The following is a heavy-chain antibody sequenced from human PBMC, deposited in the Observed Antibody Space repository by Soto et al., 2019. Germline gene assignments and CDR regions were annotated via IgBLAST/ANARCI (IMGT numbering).Heavy chain of an antibody. CDR2: IYYSGST. Sequence: SETLSLTCSVSGGSISSSSYYWGWIRQPPGKGLEWIGSIYYSGSTYYNPSLKSRVTISVDTSKNQFSLKLSSVTAADTAVYYCARHESWFDPWGQGTLVTVS. J-gene: IGHJ5*02. CDR3: ARHESWFDP. V-gene: IGHV4-39*01. CDR1: GGSISSSSYY.